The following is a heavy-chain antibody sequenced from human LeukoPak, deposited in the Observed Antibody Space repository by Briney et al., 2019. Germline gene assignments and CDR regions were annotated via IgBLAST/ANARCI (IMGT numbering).Heavy chain of an antibody. J-gene: IGHJ4*02. Sequence: PSETLSLTCTVSGGSISSSSYYWGWIRQPPGKGLEWIGSIYYSGSTYYNPSLKSRVTISVDTSKNQFSLKLSSVTAADTAVYYCARDRYDCSGGSCYLFDYWGQGTLVTVSS. CDR1: GGSISSSSYY. CDR3: ARDRYDCSGGSCYLFDY. V-gene: IGHV4-39*07. D-gene: IGHD2-15*01. CDR2: IYYSGST.